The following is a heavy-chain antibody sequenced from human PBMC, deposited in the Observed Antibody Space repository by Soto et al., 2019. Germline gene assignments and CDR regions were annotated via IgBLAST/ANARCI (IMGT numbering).Heavy chain of an antibody. Sequence: SETLSLTCTVYGGSISSDDWYWNRIPQGPXKGLEWIGYIYYSGSTSYNPPLKSRVIISVDTSKNQFSLKLSSVTAADTAVYYCASGGSDYDRSGRPSFYFDYWGQGTLVTV. CDR3: ASGGSDYDRSGRPSFYFDY. CDR2: IYYSGST. J-gene: IGHJ4*02. V-gene: IGHV4-31*03. CDR1: GGSISSDDWY. D-gene: IGHD3-22*01.